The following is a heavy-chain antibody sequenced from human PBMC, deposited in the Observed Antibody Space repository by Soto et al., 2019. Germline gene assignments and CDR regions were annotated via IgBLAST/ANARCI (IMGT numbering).Heavy chain of an antibody. D-gene: IGHD1-26*01. Sequence: PSETLSLTCSFSGDSVTSHYLTWIRQSPEKGLEWIGYMHYTGFSHYNPSLVSRLTISLDTSKNQFSLRLTSVTAADTAVYYCARSPGALFDYWGQGTLVTVSS. J-gene: IGHJ4*02. V-gene: IGHV4-59*02. CDR1: GDSVTSHY. CDR2: MHYTGFS. CDR3: ARSPGALFDY.